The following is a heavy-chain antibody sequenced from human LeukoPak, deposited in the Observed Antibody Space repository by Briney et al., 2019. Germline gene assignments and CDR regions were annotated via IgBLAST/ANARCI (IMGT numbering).Heavy chain of an antibody. Sequence: SETLSLTCTVSVGSINSYYWSWIRQPPGKGLEWIGYIYYSGSTNYNPSLKSRVTISVDTSKNQFSLKLSSVTAADTAVYYCARLGSQDIVVVPARYYFDYWGQGTLVTVSS. V-gene: IGHV4-59*08. CDR3: ARLGSQDIVVVPARYYFDY. J-gene: IGHJ4*02. D-gene: IGHD2-2*01. CDR1: VGSINSYY. CDR2: IYYSGST.